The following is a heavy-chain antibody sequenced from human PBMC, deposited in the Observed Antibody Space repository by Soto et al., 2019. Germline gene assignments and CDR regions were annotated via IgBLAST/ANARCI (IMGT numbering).Heavy chain of an antibody. CDR1: GGTFSSYT. V-gene: IGHV1-69*02. Sequence: EASVKVSCKASGGTFSSYTISWVRQAPGQGLEWMGRIIPILGIANYAQKFQGRVTITADKSTSTAYMELSSLRSEDTAVYYCASFYCSGGSCYFPYYFDYWGQGTLVTVSS. CDR2: IIPILGIA. J-gene: IGHJ4*02. CDR3: ASFYCSGGSCYFPYYFDY. D-gene: IGHD2-15*01.